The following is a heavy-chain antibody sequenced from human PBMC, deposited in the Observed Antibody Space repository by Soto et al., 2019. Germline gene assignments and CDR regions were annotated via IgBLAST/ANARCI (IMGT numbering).Heavy chain of an antibody. CDR3: ARGAKGQTIVVVPAAYDY. Sequence: EVQLVESGGGLVKPGGSLRLSCAASGFTFSSYSMNWVRQAPGKGLEWVSSISSSSTYIYYADSVKGRFTISRDNAKNSRYLQRNSRRVEDTAVYYCARGAKGQTIVVVPAAYDYWGQGTLVTVSS. V-gene: IGHV3-21*01. J-gene: IGHJ4*02. D-gene: IGHD2-2*01. CDR1: GFTFSSYS. CDR2: ISSSSTYI.